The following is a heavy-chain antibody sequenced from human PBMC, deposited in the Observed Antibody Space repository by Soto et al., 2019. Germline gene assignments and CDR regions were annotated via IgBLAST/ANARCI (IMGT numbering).Heavy chain of an antibody. CDR1: GFPFGENA. J-gene: IGHJ4*02. D-gene: IGHD6-19*01. CDR3: AKEDTSSGSLDY. V-gene: IGHV3-23*01. CDR2: ISDSGATT. Sequence: GGSLRLSCAASGFPFGENAMSWVRQAPGKGLEWVSGISDSGATTYYADSVRGRFTISRDNSKNTLYLHMKSLRAEDSASYYCAKEDTSSGSLDYWGQGALVTVSS.